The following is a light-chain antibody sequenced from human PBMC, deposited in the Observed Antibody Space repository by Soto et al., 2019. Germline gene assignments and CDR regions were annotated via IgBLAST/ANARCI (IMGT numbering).Light chain of an antibody. CDR1: SSDIGAYNY. Sequence: QSALTQPASVSGSPGQSITVCCTGTSSDIGAYNYVSWYQQHPGKAPKLMIYDVNNRPSGVSNRFSGSKSGNTASLTISGLQAEDEADYFCTSYTRSSTYVFGTGTKVTV. J-gene: IGLJ1*01. V-gene: IGLV2-14*03. CDR3: TSYTRSSTYV. CDR2: DVN.